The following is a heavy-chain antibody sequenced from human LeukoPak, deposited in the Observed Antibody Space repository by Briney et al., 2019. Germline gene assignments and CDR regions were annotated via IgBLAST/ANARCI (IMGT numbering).Heavy chain of an antibody. CDR1: GYTFTGYY. CDR2: INPNSGGT. V-gene: IGHV1-2*02. CDR3: ARDRAVAGGDGWFDP. D-gene: IGHD6-19*01. J-gene: IGHJ5*02. Sequence: GASVTVSCKASGYTFTGYYMHWVRQAPGQGLEWMGCINPNSGGTNYAQKFQGRVTMTRDTSISTAYMELSRLRSDDTAVYYCARDRAVAGGDGWFDPWGQGTLVTVSS.